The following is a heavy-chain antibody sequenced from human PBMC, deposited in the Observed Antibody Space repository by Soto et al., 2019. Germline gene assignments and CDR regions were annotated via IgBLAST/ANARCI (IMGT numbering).Heavy chain of an antibody. Sequence: VQLVESVGGGVQPGSSLRLSCAASGFTFSSYSMNWVRQAPGKGLEWVSYISSSSSTIYYADSVKGRFTISRDNAKNSLYLQMNSLRDEDTAVYYCARVLKIAEAGSRNQGYWGQGTLVTVSS. CDR3: ARVLKIAEAGSRNQGY. D-gene: IGHD6-13*01. CDR2: ISSSSSTI. CDR1: GFTFSSYS. J-gene: IGHJ4*02. V-gene: IGHV3-48*02.